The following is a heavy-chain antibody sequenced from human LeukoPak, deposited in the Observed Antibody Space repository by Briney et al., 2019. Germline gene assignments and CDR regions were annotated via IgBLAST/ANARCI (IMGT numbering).Heavy chain of an antibody. D-gene: IGHD5-12*01. CDR2: IYYSGST. CDR1: GGSISSSRYY. J-gene: IGHJ4*02. CDR3: ASPLDGGCDFRFDY. Sequence: AETLSLTCTVSGGSISSSRYYWGWIRQPPGKGREWIGSIYYSGSTYYNPLLKSRVTISVDTSKNQFSLKLSSVTAADTAVYYCASPLDGGCDFRFDYWGQGTLVTVSS. V-gene: IGHV4-39*01.